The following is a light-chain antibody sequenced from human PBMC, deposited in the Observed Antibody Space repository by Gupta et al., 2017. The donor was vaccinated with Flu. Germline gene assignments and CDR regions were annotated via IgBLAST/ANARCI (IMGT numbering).Light chain of an antibody. Sequence: QSALTQPRSVSASPGQSVTISCTGTSNDVGGSNHVSWYHQHPGKAPKLIVYDVSRRPSGVPDRFSGSKSGTTASLTTIGLQAEDEADYYCCSSAGSNINWVFGGGTKVTVL. CDR1: SNDVGGSNH. CDR3: CSSAGSNINWV. J-gene: IGLJ3*02. CDR2: DVS. V-gene: IGLV2-11*01.